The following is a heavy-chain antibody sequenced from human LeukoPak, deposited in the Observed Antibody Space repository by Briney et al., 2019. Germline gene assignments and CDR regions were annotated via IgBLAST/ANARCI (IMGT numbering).Heavy chain of an antibody. D-gene: IGHD1-1*01. CDR2: INDNGYNT. CDR1: GFTFSNFV. V-gene: IGHV3-64*04. Sequence: GGSLRPSCAASGFTFSNFVMHWVRQAPGKGLEYVAIINDNGYNTDYAGSVKGRFTVARDNSKNTLYLQMNSLRAEDTAVYYCARSQLWSLDAFDVWGQGTMVTVSS. CDR3: ARSQLWSLDAFDV. J-gene: IGHJ3*01.